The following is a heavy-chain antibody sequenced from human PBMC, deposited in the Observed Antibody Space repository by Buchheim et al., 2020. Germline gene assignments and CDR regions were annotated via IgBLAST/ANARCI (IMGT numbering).Heavy chain of an antibody. CDR3: AKDLPEGDGTTFGY. Sequence: QVQLVESGGGVVQPGRSLRLSCAASGFTFSSYGMHWVRQAPGKGLEWVAVISYDGSNKYYADSVKGRFTISRDNSKNTLYLQMNSLRAEDTAVYYCAKDLPEGDGTTFGYWGQGTL. CDR1: GFTFSSYG. V-gene: IGHV3-30*18. J-gene: IGHJ4*02. D-gene: IGHD1-7*01. CDR2: ISYDGSNK.